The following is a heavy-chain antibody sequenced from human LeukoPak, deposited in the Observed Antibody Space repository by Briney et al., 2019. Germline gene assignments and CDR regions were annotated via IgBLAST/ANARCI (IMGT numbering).Heavy chain of an antibody. CDR3: ARDHRYGDYTYYYYGMDV. CDR2: IGRADDT. V-gene: IGHV3-13*01. D-gene: IGHD4-17*01. J-gene: IGHJ6*02. CDR1: GFTFSSYD. Sequence: GGSLRLSCVASGFTFSSYDMHWVRQGTGKGLEWVSAIGRADDTYYPGSVKGRFTISREDAKNSLYLQMGSLRAEDTAVYYCARDHRYGDYTYYYYGMDVWGQGTTVTVSS.